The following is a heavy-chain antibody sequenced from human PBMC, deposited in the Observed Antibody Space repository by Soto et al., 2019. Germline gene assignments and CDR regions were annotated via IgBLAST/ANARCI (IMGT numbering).Heavy chain of an antibody. J-gene: IGHJ4*02. CDR3: AKDESRYCTDSSCYPTDY. V-gene: IGHV3-30*18. CDR2: ISFDGRQK. Sequence: PGGSLRLSCAASGFIFSTYGMHWVRQAPGKGLEWVALISFDGRQKYYAESLKGRFTISRDNSKDMLYLEVNSLRAEDTAVYYCAKDESRYCTDSSCYPTDYWGQGTQVTVS. CDR1: GFIFSTYG. D-gene: IGHD2-15*01.